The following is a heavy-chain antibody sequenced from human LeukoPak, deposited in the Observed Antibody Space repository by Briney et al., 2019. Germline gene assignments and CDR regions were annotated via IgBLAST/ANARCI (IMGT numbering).Heavy chain of an antibody. CDR3: ARGSSAGDY. J-gene: IGHJ4*02. V-gene: IGHV3-33*01. CDR1: GFTFSWKG. D-gene: IGHD6-13*01. CDR2: IWNDGNNK. Sequence: GGSLRLSCAASGFTFSWKGMHWVRQAPGKGLEWVAVIWNDGNNKYYADSVKGRFTISRDNSKNTLYLQMNSLRVEDTAVYYCARGSSAGDYWGQGTLVTVSS.